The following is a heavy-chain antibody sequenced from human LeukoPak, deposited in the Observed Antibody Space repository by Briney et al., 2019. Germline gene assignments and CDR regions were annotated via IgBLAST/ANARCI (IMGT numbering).Heavy chain of an antibody. J-gene: IGHJ4*02. CDR1: GFTFSSYW. CDR3: ARDPPPYNYYDSSGYAS. D-gene: IGHD3-22*01. V-gene: IGHV3-74*01. Sequence: GGSLRLSCAASGFTFSSYWMHWVRQAPGKGLVWVSRINSDGSSTSYADSVKGRFTISRDNSKNTLYLQMNSLRAEDTAVYYCARDPPPYNYYDSSGYASWGQGTLVTVSS. CDR2: INSDGSST.